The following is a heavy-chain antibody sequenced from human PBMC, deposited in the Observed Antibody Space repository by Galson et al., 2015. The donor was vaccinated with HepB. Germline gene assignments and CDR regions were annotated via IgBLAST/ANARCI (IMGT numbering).Heavy chain of an antibody. CDR2: IDWDDDE. J-gene: IGHJ6*02. CDR3: ARTYYSYGMDV. CDR1: GFSLTTSGMC. V-gene: IGHV2-70*11. Sequence: PALVKPTQTLTLTCTISGFSLTTSGMCVSWIRQPPGKALEWLARIDWDDDEYYSTSLKTRLTISKDTSKNQVVLTMTNMDPVDTATYYCARTYYSYGMDVWGQGTTVTVSS.